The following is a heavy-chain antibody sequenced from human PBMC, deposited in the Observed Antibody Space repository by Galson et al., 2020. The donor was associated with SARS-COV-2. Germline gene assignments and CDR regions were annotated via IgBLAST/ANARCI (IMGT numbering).Heavy chain of an antibody. J-gene: IGHJ4*02. CDR3: ARSPPASTSGTSIYFDY. D-gene: IGHD3-10*01. Sequence: GESLKISCAASGFAFSSYTMNWVRQAPGKGLEWVASLDTSSTYIYHADSLKGRFTISRDNAENSLYLQMNSLRPEDTAVYYCARSPPASTSGTSIYFDYWGQGTQVTVSS. V-gene: IGHV3-21*01. CDR2: LDTSSTYI. CDR1: GFAFSSYT.